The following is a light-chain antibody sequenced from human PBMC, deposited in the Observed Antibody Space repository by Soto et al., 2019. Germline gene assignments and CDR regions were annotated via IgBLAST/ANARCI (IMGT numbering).Light chain of an antibody. Sequence: QSALTQPAPVSGSPGQSITISCTGTSSDVGSYNLVSWYQQHPGKAPKLMIYEGSKRPSGVSNRFSGSKSGNTASLTISGLQAEDEADYYCCSYAGSSTPFGGGTKLTVL. CDR1: SSDVGSYNL. V-gene: IGLV2-23*01. CDR3: CSYAGSSTP. CDR2: EGS. J-gene: IGLJ3*02.